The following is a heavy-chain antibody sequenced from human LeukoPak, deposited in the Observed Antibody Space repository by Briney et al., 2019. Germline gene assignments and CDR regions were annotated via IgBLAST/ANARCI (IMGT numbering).Heavy chain of an antibody. J-gene: IGHJ4*02. D-gene: IGHD6-19*01. V-gene: IGHV3-7*01. CDR1: GFTFSDFW. CDR3: ARDHTVDGLVFDY. CDR2: IKQDGSEK. Sequence: QPGGSLRLSCAASGFTFSDFWMSWVRQAPGKGLEWVASIKQDGSEKYYVDSVKGRFSISRDNAKNSLHLQMNSLRAEDTAVYYCARDHTVDGLVFDYWGQGILVTVSS.